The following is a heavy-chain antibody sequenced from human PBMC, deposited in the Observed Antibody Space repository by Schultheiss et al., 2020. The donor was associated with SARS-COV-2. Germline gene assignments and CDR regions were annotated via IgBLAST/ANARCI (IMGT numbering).Heavy chain of an antibody. CDR2: IIPIFGTA. CDR1: GGTFSSYA. J-gene: IGHJ6*02. V-gene: IGHV1-69*13. D-gene: IGHD1-26*01. CDR3: ATEGGGSYHRNYYYYGMDV. Sequence: SVKVSCKASGGTFSSYAISWVRQAPGQGLEWMGGIIPIFGTANYAQKFQGRVTITADESTSTAYMELSSLRSEDTAVYYCATEGGGSYHRNYYYYGMDVWGQGTTVTVSS.